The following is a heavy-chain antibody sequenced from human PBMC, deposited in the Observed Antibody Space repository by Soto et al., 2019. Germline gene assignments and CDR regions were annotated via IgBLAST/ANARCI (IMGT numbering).Heavy chain of an antibody. Sequence: QVQLVESGGGVVQPGRSLRLSCAASGFTFSSYGMHWVRQAPGKGLEWVAVIWYDGSNKYYADSVKGRFTISRDNSKNTLYLQMNSLRAEDTAVYYCARDDILILLGGRTELGYWGQGTLVTVSS. CDR2: IWYDGSNK. CDR3: ARDDILILLGGRTELGY. V-gene: IGHV3-33*01. J-gene: IGHJ4*02. CDR1: GFTFSSYG. D-gene: IGHD3-9*01.